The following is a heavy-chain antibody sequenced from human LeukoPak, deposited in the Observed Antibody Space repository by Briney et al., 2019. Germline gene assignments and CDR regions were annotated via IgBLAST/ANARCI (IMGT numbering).Heavy chain of an antibody. CDR2: ISPHNGNT. D-gene: IGHD3-9*01. J-gene: IGHJ4*02. V-gene: IGHV1-18*01. CDR3: ARDLNYVTLGYDILADVGYYFDY. CDR1: GYTFTMYG. Sequence: GASVKVSCKASGYTFTMYGISWVRQAPGQGLQWLGWISPHNGNTNYAQDLQGRVTMTKDASTSTAYLELRSLRSDDTATYYCARDLNYVTLGYDILADVGYYFDYWGQGSLVTVSS.